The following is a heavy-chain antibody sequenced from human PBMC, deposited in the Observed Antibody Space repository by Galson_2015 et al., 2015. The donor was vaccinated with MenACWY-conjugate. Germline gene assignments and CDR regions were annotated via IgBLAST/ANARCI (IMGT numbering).Heavy chain of an antibody. V-gene: IGHV3-7*01. CDR3: ARIIHDGLDY. CDR1: GFTFDSYR. J-gene: IGHJ4*02. D-gene: IGHD1-1*01. Sequence: SLRLSCAASGFTFDSYRVSWVRQAPGKGLEWVTNINRDGGGTYYASSVKGRFTISKDNAENSLYLQINSLRAEDTAIYYCARIIHDGLDYWGQGTLVTVSS. CDR2: INRDGGGT.